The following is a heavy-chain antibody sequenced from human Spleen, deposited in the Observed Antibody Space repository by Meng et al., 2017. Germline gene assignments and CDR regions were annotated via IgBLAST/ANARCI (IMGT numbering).Heavy chain of an antibody. Sequence: QVQLVPSGAEVKKPGASVKVSCKASGYAFTTYAIHWVRQAPGQRLEWMGWINAGNGNTKYSQKLQGRVTFASDTSASTAYMELRSLRSEDTAVYFCARITYGDYINWFDYWGQGTLVTVSS. V-gene: IGHV1-3*01. D-gene: IGHD4-17*01. CDR1: GYAFTTYA. CDR3: ARITYGDYINWFDY. J-gene: IGHJ5*01. CDR2: INAGNGNT.